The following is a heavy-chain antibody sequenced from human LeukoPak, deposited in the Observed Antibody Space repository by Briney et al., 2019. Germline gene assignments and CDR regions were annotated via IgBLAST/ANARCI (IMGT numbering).Heavy chain of an antibody. J-gene: IGHJ4*02. Sequence: PSETLSLTCTVSGGSISGYWWSWIRQPAGKGLEWIGRINTSGTTNYNPSLKSRVTMSVDTSKNQFSLKLNSVTAADTAVYYCARHPPRDGSAFDYWGQGTLVTVSS. CDR1: GGSISGYW. CDR2: INTSGTT. V-gene: IGHV4-4*07. CDR3: ARHPPRDGSAFDY.